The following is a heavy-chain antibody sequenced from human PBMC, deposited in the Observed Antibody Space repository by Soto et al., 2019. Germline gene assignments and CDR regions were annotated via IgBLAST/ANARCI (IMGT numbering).Heavy chain of an antibody. J-gene: IGHJ5*01. V-gene: IGHV3-23*01. Sequence: EVQLLESGGGLVQPGGSLRLSCAASGFSFSTFEMSWVRQAPGRGLEWVSFISDDGSRTYYADAVKGRFTISRDNSKHTLYLQMNSLTAEDTAGYACVKGGWLDFWGQGPLVTVSS. CDR2: ISDDGSRT. CDR3: VKGGWLDF. CDR1: GFSFSTFE. D-gene: IGHD3-16*01.